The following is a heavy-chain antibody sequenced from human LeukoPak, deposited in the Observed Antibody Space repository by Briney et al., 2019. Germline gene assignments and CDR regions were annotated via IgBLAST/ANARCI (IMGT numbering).Heavy chain of an antibody. CDR2: ISGSGSTI. J-gene: IGHJ4*02. V-gene: IGHV3-11*04. Sequence: GGSLRLSCEASEFTFSNYWMSWVRQAPGKGLEWISYISGSGSTIYYADSVKGRFTISRDNAKNSLYLQMNSLRAEDTAVYYCARVNYCSSNTCYFDYWGQGTLVTVSS. CDR1: EFTFSNYW. CDR3: ARVNYCSSNTCYFDY. D-gene: IGHD2-2*01.